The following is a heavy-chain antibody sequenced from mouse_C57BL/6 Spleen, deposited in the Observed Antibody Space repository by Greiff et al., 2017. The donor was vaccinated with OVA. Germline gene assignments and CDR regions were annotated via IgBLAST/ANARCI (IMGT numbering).Heavy chain of an antibody. CDR1: GYTFTSYW. Sequence: QVQLQQPGAELVMPGASVKLSCKASGYTFTSYWMHWVKQRPGQGLEWIGEIDPSDSYTNYNQKFKGKSTFTVDKSSSTAYMQLSSLTSEDSAVYYCASGYSNYEGSAMDYWGQGTSVTVSS. CDR2: IDPSDSYT. D-gene: IGHD2-5*01. V-gene: IGHV1-69*01. J-gene: IGHJ4*01. CDR3: ASGYSNYEGSAMDY.